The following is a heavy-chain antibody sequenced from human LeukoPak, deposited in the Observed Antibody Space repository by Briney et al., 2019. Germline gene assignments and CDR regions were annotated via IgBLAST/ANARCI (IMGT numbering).Heavy chain of an antibody. CDR2: IIPIFGTA. CDR3: ARGLGIAARPTHYRMDDAFDI. CDR1: GGTFSSYA. V-gene: IGHV1-69*13. D-gene: IGHD6-6*01. J-gene: IGHJ3*02. Sequence: ASVKVSCKASGGTFSSYAISWVRQAPGQGLEWMGGIIPIFGTANYAQKFQGRVTITADESTSTAYMELSSLRSEDTAVYYCARGLGIAARPTHYRMDDAFDIWGQGTMVTVSS.